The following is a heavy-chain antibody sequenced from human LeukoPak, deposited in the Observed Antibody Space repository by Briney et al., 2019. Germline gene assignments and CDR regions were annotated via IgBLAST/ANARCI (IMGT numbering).Heavy chain of an antibody. CDR3: ARTEPSGTTSH. D-gene: IGHD1-1*01. Sequence: SETLSLTCTVSGGSISSYYWSWIRQPPGKGLEWIGEINHSGSTNYNPSLKSRVTLSVDTSRNQFSLSLRSMTAADTAVYYCARTEPSGTTSHWGQGTLVTVSS. CDR1: GGSISSYY. CDR2: INHSGST. V-gene: IGHV4-59*01. J-gene: IGHJ4*02.